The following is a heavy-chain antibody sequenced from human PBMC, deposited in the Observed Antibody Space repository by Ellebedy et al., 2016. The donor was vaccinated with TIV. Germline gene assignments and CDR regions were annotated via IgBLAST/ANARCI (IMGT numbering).Heavy chain of an antibody. V-gene: IGHV3-66*01. D-gene: IGHD3-22*01. CDR1: GFTVSSNY. Sequence: GESLKISCAASGFTVSSNYMSWVRQAPGKGLEWVSVIYSGGSTYYADSVKGRFTISRDNSKNTLYLQMNSLRAEDTAVYYCAKDYFYDSSGGYFDYWGQGTLVTVSS. CDR3: AKDYFYDSSGGYFDY. CDR2: IYSGGST. J-gene: IGHJ4*02.